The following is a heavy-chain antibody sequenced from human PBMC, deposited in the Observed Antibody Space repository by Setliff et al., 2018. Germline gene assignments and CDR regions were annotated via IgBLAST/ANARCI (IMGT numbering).Heavy chain of an antibody. CDR3: ARVTGFSYMDV. CDR1: GGPISSSSYY. D-gene: IGHD3-3*01. J-gene: IGHJ6*03. CDR2: IFYDGNS. V-gene: IGHV4-39*01. Sequence: PSETLSLTCSASGGPISSSSYYWVWIRQPPGKGLEWIGAIFYDGNSYYNPSLKSRVIISVDTAQNQFSLSLSSVTAADTAVYYCARVTGFSYMDVWGKGTTVTVSS.